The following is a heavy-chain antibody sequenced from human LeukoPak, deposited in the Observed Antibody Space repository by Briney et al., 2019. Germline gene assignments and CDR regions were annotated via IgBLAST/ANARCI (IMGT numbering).Heavy chain of an antibody. Sequence: PGGSLRLSCAASGFTFGSNGMSWVRQAPGKGLEWVSAISGSGGSTYYADSVKGRFTISRDNSKNTLYLQMNSLRAEDTAVYYCARGPTMKMDVWGKGTTVTVSS. V-gene: IGHV3-23*01. CDR2: ISGSGGST. J-gene: IGHJ6*04. CDR1: GFTFGSNG. D-gene: IGHD3-22*01. CDR3: ARGPTMKMDV.